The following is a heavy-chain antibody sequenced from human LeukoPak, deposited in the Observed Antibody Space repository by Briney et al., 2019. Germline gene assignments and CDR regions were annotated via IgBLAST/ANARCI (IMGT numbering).Heavy chain of an antibody. CDR2: IWYDGSKK. Sequence: PGESLKISCAASGFTFSSYGMHWVRQAPGKGLEWGAVIWYDGSKKYYSDSVKGRFTISRDNSKNTLYLQMNSLRAEDTAVYYCARVLVSAATSRYYYYGMDVWGQGTTVTVSS. CDR1: GFTFSSYG. D-gene: IGHD2-2*01. J-gene: IGHJ6*02. CDR3: ARVLVSAATSRYYYYGMDV. V-gene: IGHV3-33*01.